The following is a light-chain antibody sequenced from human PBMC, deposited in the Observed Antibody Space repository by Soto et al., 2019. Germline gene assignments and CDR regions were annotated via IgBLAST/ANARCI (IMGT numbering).Light chain of an antibody. CDR2: GAS. J-gene: IGKJ4*01. Sequence: EIVLTQSPGTLSLSPGERATLSCRASQSVGSSYLAWYRQKPGQAPRLLIYGASSRATGIPDRFSGSGSGTDFTLTISRLEPEDCAVYYWQQYGTSPLTFGGGTKVEIK. V-gene: IGKV3-20*01. CDR3: QQYGTSPLT. CDR1: QSVGSSY.